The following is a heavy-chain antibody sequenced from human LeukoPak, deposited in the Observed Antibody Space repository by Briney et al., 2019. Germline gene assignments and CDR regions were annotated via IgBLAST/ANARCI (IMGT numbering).Heavy chain of an antibody. Sequence: SETLSLTCTVSGGSISSSYWSWIRQSPGKGLEWIGYLSYSGNTKYNPSLKSRVTISVDTSENQFSLKLSSVTAADTAVCYCARHDKGNESGAFDYWGQGTLVTVSS. J-gene: IGHJ4*02. CDR2: LSYSGNT. CDR1: GGSISSSY. V-gene: IGHV4-59*08. CDR3: ARHDKGNESGAFDY.